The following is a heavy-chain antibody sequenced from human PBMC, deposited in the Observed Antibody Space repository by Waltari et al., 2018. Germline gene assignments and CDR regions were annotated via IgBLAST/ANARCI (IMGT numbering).Heavy chain of an antibody. CDR3: ARQGYCGGDCYSDT. D-gene: IGHD2-21*01. Sequence: QLQLQESGPGLVTPSETLSLTCTVSSDSPTSDISYWGWIRQPPGKGLEVIATISYRGATYYSPSLKSRVTISIDTSKNQFSLKVTSVTAADTAVYYCARQGYCGGDCYSDTWGQGTLVTVSP. CDR2: ISYRGAT. CDR1: SDSPTSDISY. V-gene: IGHV4-39*01. J-gene: IGHJ5*02.